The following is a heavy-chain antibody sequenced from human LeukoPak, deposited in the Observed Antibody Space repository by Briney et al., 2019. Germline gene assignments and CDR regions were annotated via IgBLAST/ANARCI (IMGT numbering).Heavy chain of an antibody. J-gene: IGHJ4*02. Sequence: SQTLSLTCAISGDSVSSNSAAWNWIRQSPSRGLEWLGRTYYRSKWYNDYAVSVKSRITINPDTSKNQFSLRLSSVTAADTAVYYCARGSGYYGSGSYYSLDYWGQGTLVTVSS. CDR1: GDSVSSNSAA. V-gene: IGHV6-1*01. CDR3: ARGSGYYGSGSYYSLDY. CDR2: TYYRSKWYN. D-gene: IGHD3-10*01.